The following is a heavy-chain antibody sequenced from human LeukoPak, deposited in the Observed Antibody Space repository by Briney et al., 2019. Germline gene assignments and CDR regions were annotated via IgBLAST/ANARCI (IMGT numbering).Heavy chain of an antibody. Sequence: GGSLRLSCAASGFTFSSYSMNWVRQAPGKGLEWISYISSSSSTIYYADSVKGRFTISRDNAKNSLYLQMNSLRAEDTAVYYCAKDPLRFLEWSQGYMDVWGKGTTVTVSS. CDR3: AKDPLRFLEWSQGYMDV. J-gene: IGHJ6*03. CDR2: ISSSSSTI. V-gene: IGHV3-48*01. CDR1: GFTFSSYS. D-gene: IGHD3-3*01.